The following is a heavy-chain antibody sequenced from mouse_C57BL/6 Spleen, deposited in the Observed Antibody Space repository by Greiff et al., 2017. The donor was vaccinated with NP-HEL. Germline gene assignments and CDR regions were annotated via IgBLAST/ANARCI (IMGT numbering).Heavy chain of an antibody. Sequence: VQLQQPGAELVKPGASVKLSCKASGYTFTSYWMHWVKQRPGQGLEWIGMIHPNSGSTNYNEKFKSKATLTVDKSSSTAYMQLSSLTSEDSAVYYCARPDGSAWFAYWGQGTLVTVSA. D-gene: IGHD2-3*01. J-gene: IGHJ3*01. V-gene: IGHV1-64*01. CDR2: IHPNSGST. CDR3: ARPDGSAWFAY. CDR1: GYTFTSYW.